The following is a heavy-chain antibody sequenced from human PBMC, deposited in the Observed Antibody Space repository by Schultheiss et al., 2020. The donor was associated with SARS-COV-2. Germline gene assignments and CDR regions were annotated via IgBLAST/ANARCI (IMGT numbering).Heavy chain of an antibody. CDR3: ARDEKGTVVAATPYYYYYGMDV. CDR2: IIPILGIA. D-gene: IGHD2-15*01. J-gene: IGHJ6*02. CDR1: GYTFTSYY. V-gene: IGHV1-69*04. Sequence: SVKVSCKASGYTFTSYYMHWVRQAPGQGLEWMGRIIPILGIANYAQKFQGRVTITADKSTSTAYMELSSLRSEDTAVYYCARDEKGTVVAATPYYYYYGMDVWGQGTTVTVSS.